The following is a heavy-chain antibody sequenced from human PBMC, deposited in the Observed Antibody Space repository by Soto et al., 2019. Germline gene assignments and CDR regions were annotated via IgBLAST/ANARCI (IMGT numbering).Heavy chain of an antibody. CDR3: ASVGELPVWFDP. Sequence: QVQLQESGPGLVKPSETLSLTCTVSGDYISSYYWSWIRQPPGKGLEWVGYISYTGSTIYNPSLESRATISLDTSNNQVSLSLSSVTVAYTAMYYCASVGELPVWFDPWGRGTLVTVSS. CDR2: ISYTGST. CDR1: GDYISSYY. J-gene: IGHJ5*02. V-gene: IGHV4-59*13. D-gene: IGHD3-10*01.